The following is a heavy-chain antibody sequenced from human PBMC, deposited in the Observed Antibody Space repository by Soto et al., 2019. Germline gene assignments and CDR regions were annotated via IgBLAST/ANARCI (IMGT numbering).Heavy chain of an antibody. CDR2: IIPISGTA. CDR1: GGSSKNYA. D-gene: IGHD2-21*02. CDR3: ARDMTVFTVPYFDY. V-gene: IGHV1-69*06. J-gene: IGHJ4*02. Sequence: QVQLVQSGAEVKKPGSSVKVSCKASGGSSKNYAISWVRQAPGQGLEWMGGIIPISGTADYAQKFQGRLTITADKSTNTAYMELSSLRSEDTAVYNCARDMTVFTVPYFDYWGQGTLVTVSS.